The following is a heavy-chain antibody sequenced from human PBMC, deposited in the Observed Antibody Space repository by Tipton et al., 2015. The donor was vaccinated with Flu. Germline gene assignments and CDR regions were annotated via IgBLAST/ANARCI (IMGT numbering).Heavy chain of an antibody. CDR2: INHSGST. J-gene: IGHJ4*02. D-gene: IGHD3-10*01. Sequence: TLSLTCAVYGGSFRGYYWNWIRQPPGKGLEWMGEINHSGSTNYNPSPKSRDTISIDTSKNKFSLKLSSVTAADTAVYYCAGGLSGSGSYQGRYFDYWGQGTPGTVSS. CDR3: AGGLSGSGSYQGRYFDY. V-gene: IGHV4-34*01. CDR1: GGSFRGYY.